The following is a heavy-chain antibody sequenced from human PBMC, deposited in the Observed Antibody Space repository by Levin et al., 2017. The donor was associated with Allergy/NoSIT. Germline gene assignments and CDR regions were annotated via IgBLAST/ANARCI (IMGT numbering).Heavy chain of an antibody. J-gene: IGHJ5*02. V-gene: IGHV3-53*01. CDR3: ARARGGLYWFDP. CDR2: IHSDGTT. D-gene: IGHD3-16*01. Sequence: PGESLKISCAVSGLSISDIYMTWVRQAPGKGLEWVSIIHSDGTTHYADSVKGRFTISRDNSKNTVFLQMNSLRADDTAMYFCARARGGLYWFDPWGQGTQVTVSS. CDR1: GLSISDIY.